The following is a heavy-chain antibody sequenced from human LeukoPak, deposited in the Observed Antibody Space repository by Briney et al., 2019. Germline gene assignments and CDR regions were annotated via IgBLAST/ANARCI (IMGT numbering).Heavy chain of an antibody. Sequence: SDTLSLICTVSGDPISSHSDYKWTWIRQSPQKGLERNGYIYYTGSTNYTPSLRSRLTISVDTSMNQFSLRLTAVTAADTAVYYCAREYSAFDYWGQGALVTVSS. V-gene: IGHV4-61*08. CDR1: GDPISSHSDY. CDR2: IYYTGST. J-gene: IGHJ4*02. D-gene: IGHD4-11*01. CDR3: AREYSAFDY.